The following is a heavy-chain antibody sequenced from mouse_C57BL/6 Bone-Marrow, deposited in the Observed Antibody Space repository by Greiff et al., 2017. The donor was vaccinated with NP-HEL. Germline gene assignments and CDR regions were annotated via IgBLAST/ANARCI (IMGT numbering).Heavy chain of an antibody. CDR3: TIYGSSFLDY. CDR2: IRLKSDNYAT. Sequence: EVQLVESGGGLVQPGGSMKLSCVASGFTFSNYWMNWVRQSPEKGLEWVAQIRLKSDNYATHYAESVKGRFTISRDDSKSSVYLQMNNLRAEDTGIYYCTIYGSSFLDYWGQGTTLTVSS. CDR1: GFTFSNYW. V-gene: IGHV6-3*01. J-gene: IGHJ2*01. D-gene: IGHD1-1*01.